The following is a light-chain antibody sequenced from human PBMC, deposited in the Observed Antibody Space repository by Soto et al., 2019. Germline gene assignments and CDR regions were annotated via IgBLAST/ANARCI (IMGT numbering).Light chain of an antibody. CDR1: QSVSSY. CDR2: DAS. J-gene: IGKJ1*01. CDR3: QQRSNWPPST. V-gene: IGKV3-11*01. Sequence: EIVLTQSPAPLSLSPGERATLSCRASQSVSSYLAWYQQKPGQAPRLLIHDASSRATGVPARFSGSWSGTDFTLTISSLEPEDFAVYYCQQRSNWPPSTFGQGTKVEIK.